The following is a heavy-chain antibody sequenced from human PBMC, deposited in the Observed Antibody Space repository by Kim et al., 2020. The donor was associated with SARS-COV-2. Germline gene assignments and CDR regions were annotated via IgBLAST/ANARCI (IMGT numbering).Heavy chain of an antibody. J-gene: IGHJ5*02. CDR1: GGSISSYY. CDR2: IYYSGST. D-gene: IGHD3-10*01. CDR3: ARDQITMVRGVMINWFDP. V-gene: IGHV4-59*13. Sequence: SETLSLTCTVSGGSISSYYWSWIRQPPGKGLEWIGYIYYSGSTNYNPSLKSRVTISVDTSKNQFSLKLSSVTAADTAVYYCARDQITMVRGVMINWFDPWGQGTLVTVSS.